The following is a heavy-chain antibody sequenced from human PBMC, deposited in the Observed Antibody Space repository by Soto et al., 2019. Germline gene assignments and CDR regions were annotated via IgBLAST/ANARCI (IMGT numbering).Heavy chain of an antibody. Sequence: EVQLVESGGGLVQPGGSLRLSCAASGFTFSSYEMNWVRQALGKGLEWVSYISSSGSTIYYADSVKGRFTISRDNAKNSLYLQMNSLRAEDTAVYYCARETLYNFDYWGQGTLVTVSS. J-gene: IGHJ4*02. CDR1: GFTFSSYE. CDR3: ARETLYNFDY. D-gene: IGHD1-1*01. CDR2: ISSSGSTI. V-gene: IGHV3-48*03.